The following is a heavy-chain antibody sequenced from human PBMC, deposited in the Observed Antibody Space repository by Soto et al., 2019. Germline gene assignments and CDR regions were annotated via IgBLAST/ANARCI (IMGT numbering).Heavy chain of an antibody. CDR3: ARLHCDSPNCVPLDP. CDR1: GGSIRDDRYY. J-gene: IGHJ5*02. Sequence: QLQLQESGPGLVKPSETLSLTCTVSGGSIRDDRYYWGWIRQPPGKGLEWIGSIYYSGTSSYNPSIKSRVPLAFHTSTQQLSLRLSSVTAADTAGYYCARLHCDSPNCVPLDPWGQGTLVIVSS. CDR2: IYYSGTS. D-gene: IGHD2-2*01. V-gene: IGHV4-39*01.